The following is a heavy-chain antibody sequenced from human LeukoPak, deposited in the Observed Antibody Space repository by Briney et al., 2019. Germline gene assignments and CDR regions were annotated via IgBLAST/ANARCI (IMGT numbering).Heavy chain of an antibody. D-gene: IGHD6-13*01. CDR2: ISYDGSNK. Sequence: GRSLRLSCAASGFTFSSYAMHWVRQAPGKGLEWVAVISYDGSNKYYADSVKGRFTISRDNSKNTLYLQMNSLRAEDTAMYYCARGSPGRYSSSWYAAYYYYGMDVWGQGTTVTVSS. CDR3: ARGSPGRYSSSWYAAYYYYGMDV. CDR1: GFTFSSYA. V-gene: IGHV3-30-3*01. J-gene: IGHJ6*02.